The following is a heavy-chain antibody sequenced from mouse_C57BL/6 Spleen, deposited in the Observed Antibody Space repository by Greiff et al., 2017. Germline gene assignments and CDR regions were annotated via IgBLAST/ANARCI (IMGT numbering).Heavy chain of an antibody. Sequence: VQVVESGPELVKPGASVKISCKASGYAFSSSWMNWVKQRPGKGLEWIGRIYPGDGDTNYNGKFKGKATLTADKSSSTAYMQLSSLTSEDSAVYFCARSGDGYEGVFDYWGQGTTLTVSS. CDR2: IYPGDGDT. D-gene: IGHD2-2*01. CDR3: ARSGDGYEGVFDY. CDR1: GYAFSSSW. J-gene: IGHJ2*01. V-gene: IGHV1-82*01.